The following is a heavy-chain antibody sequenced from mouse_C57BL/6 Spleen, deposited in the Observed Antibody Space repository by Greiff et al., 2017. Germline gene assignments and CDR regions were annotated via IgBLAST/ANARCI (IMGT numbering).Heavy chain of an antibody. CDR2: IYPGDGDT. CDR1: GYAFSSSW. V-gene: IGHV1-82*01. J-gene: IGHJ2*01. CDR3: ARSGDY. D-gene: IGHD3-2*02. Sequence: ESGPELVKPGASVKISCKASGYAFSSSWMNWVKQRPGKGLEWIGRIYPGDGDTNYNGKFKGKATLTADKSSSTAYMQLSSLTSEDSAVYFCARSGDYWGQGTTLTVSS.